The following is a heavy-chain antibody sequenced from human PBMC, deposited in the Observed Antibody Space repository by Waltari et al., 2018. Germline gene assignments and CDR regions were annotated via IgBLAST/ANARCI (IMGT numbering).Heavy chain of an antibody. V-gene: IGHV3-21*01. J-gene: IGHJ4*02. CDR1: GFTFSSYS. Sequence: EVQLVESGGGLVKPGGSLRLSCAASGFTFSSYSMNWVRQAPGRRLEWVSSSSSSSSYIYYADSVKGRFTISRDNAKNSLYLQMNSLRAEDTAVYYCARARVRGNSISDYWGQGTLVTVSS. D-gene: IGHD1-7*01. CDR3: ARARVRGNSISDY. CDR2: SSSSSSYI.